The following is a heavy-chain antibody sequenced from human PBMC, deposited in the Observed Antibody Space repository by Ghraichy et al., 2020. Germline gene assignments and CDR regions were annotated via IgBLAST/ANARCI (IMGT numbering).Heavy chain of an antibody. J-gene: IGHJ4*02. Sequence: GGSLRLSCAASGFTFSNYAMSWVRQAPWKGLEWVSSITDGGGGTDYADSVKGRFTISRDNSKKTLYLQMNSLRAEDMAVYYCAKDDYGSGSYYTLSFDYWGQGTLVTVSS. CDR1: GFTFSNYA. CDR3: AKDDYGSGSYYTLSFDY. D-gene: IGHD3-10*01. V-gene: IGHV3-23*01. CDR2: ITDGGGGT.